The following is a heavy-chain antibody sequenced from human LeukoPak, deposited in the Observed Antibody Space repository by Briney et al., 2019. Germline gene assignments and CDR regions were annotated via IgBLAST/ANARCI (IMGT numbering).Heavy chain of an antibody. V-gene: IGHV1-46*01. D-gene: IGHD2-2*01. Sequence: ASVKVSCKASGYTFTSYYMHWVRQAPGQGLEWMGIINPSGGSTSYAQKFQGRVTMTRDTSTSTVYMELSSLRSEDTAVYYCARDFGYQLLWVAFDIWGQGTMVTVSS. CDR1: GYTFTSYY. J-gene: IGHJ3*02. CDR3: ARDFGYQLLWVAFDI. CDR2: INPSGGST.